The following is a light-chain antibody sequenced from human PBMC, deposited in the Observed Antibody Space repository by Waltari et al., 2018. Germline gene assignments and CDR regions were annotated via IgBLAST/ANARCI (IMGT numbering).Light chain of an antibody. Sequence: EVVLTQSPGPLSLSPGERATLSCRASQSVSKYLAWYQQRPGQAPRLLIYAASTRATGVSDRFSGSGFGTDFSLTISRLEPEDFAVDICQNHERLPATFGQGTKVEIK. J-gene: IGKJ1*01. CDR3: QNHERLPAT. CDR1: QSVSKY. CDR2: AAS. V-gene: IGKV3-20*01.